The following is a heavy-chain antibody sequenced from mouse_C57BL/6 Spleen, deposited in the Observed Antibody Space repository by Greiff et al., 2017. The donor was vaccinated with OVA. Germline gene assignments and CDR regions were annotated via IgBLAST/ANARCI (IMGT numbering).Heavy chain of an antibody. CDR2: INPGSGGT. J-gene: IGHJ1*03. CDR3: AREDTTELEYFDV. V-gene: IGHV1-54*01. Sequence: VQLQQSGAELVRPGTSVKVSCKASGYAFTNYLIEWVKQRPGQGLEWIGVINPGSGGTNYNEKFKGKATLTADKSSSTAYMQLSSLTSEDSAVYFCAREDTTELEYFDVWGTGTTVTVSS. CDR1: GYAFTNYL. D-gene: IGHD1-1*01.